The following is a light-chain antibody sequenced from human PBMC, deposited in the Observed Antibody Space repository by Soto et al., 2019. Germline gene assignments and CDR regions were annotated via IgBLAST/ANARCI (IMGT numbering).Light chain of an antibody. J-gene: IGKJ1*01. Sequence: LVLTQSPATLSLSPGERATISCRASHSVANNYLAWYQQKHGQAPRLIIFAASSRATGVPHRFSASGSGTDFTLTISKLEPEDFAVFFCQQYGGSPPWTFGQGTKVDIK. CDR2: AAS. CDR3: QQYGGSPPWT. V-gene: IGKV3-20*01. CDR1: HSVANNY.